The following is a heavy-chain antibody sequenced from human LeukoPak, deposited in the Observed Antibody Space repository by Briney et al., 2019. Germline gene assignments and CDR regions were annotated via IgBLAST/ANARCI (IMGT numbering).Heavy chain of an antibody. CDR3: ASGASAAFDM. J-gene: IGHJ3*02. CDR1: GFTFSSYM. Sequence: PGGSLRLSCTASGFTFSSYMMRWVRQAPGKGLEWVSSISGSGGSTYYPDSVRGRFTISRDNSKNTVYLQLNSLRADDTAVYYCASGASAAFDMWGLGTMVSVSS. CDR2: ISGSGGST. V-gene: IGHV3-23*01. D-gene: IGHD4/OR15-4a*01.